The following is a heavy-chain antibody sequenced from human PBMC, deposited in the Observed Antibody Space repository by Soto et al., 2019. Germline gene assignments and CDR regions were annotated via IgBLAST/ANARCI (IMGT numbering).Heavy chain of an antibody. CDR1: GFTFRNYA. CDR2: TSSDGNLK. V-gene: IGHV3-30-3*01. Sequence: QVQLEESGGGVVQPGRSLRLSCVASGFTFRNYAVHWVRQAPGKGLEWVAVTSSDGNLKYYADSVKGRFTISRDNSKNTFYLQMSRLRIDDTAVYYCARQPVVGVWLNDYWGQGTLVTVSS. D-gene: IGHD6-6*01. J-gene: IGHJ4*02. CDR3: ARQPVVGVWLNDY.